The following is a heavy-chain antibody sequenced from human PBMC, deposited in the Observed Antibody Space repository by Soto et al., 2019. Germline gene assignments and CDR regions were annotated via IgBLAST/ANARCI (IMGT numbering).Heavy chain of an antibody. CDR3: ATGFGWVDV. J-gene: IGHJ6*02. D-gene: IGHD3-10*01. CDR2: IYSGGST. Sequence: EVQLVESGGGLVQPGGSLRLCWAASGFTVSSNYMSWVRHAPGNGLEWVSVIYSGGSTDYADSVKGRFTISRDNSKNTLYIQMISLRAEDTAVYYCATGFGWVDVWGQGTTVTVSS. CDR1: GFTVSSNY. V-gene: IGHV3-66*01.